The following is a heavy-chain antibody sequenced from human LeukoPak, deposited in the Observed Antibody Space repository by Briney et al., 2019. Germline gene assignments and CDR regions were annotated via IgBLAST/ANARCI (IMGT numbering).Heavy chain of an antibody. Sequence: GGSLRLSCAPSGINFSSYGMHWLRQAPGKGLERVAFIRYDGSIKYYAEYLNGRITISRDNSKNTLYLQMNSLRAEDTAVYYCAKDDVGSGFPFGSWGQGTLVTVSS. D-gene: IGHD5-12*01. V-gene: IGHV3-30*02. J-gene: IGHJ5*02. CDR1: GINFSSYG. CDR3: AKDDVGSGFPFGS. CDR2: IRYDGSIK.